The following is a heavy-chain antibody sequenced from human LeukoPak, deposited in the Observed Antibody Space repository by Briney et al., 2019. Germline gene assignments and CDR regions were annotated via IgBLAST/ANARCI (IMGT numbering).Heavy chain of an antibody. CDR2: INPNSGGT. D-gene: IGHD3-10*01. CDR3: AGVRITMVRGEPRGWFDP. Sequence: ASVKVSCKASGYTFTGYYIPWVRQAPGQGLEWRGWINPNSGGTNYAPTFPGRVTMTRDTSISTTYMELSRLRSDATAVYCCAGVRITMVRGEPRGWFDPWGQGTLVTVSS. CDR1: GYTFTGYY. J-gene: IGHJ5*02. V-gene: IGHV1-2*02.